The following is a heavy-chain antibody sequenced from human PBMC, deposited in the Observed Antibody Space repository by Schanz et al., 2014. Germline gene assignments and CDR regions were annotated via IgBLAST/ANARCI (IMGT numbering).Heavy chain of an antibody. J-gene: IGHJ3*01. D-gene: IGHD5-12*01. CDR1: GFTVSSNY. V-gene: IGHV3-53*01. Sequence: VQLVESGGGVAQPGESLRLSCAVSGFTVSSNYMSWVRQAPGRGLEWVSTIYINAGSTRYADSVKGRFIISRDSSKNTLFLQMNSLRPEDTAVYFCARDEGRDGYNLAFDVWGQGTLVTVSS. CDR3: ARDEGRDGYNLAFDV. CDR2: IYINAGST.